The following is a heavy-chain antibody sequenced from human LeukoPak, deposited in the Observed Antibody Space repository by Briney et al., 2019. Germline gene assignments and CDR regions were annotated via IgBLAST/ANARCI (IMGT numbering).Heavy chain of an antibody. D-gene: IGHD5-12*01. J-gene: IGHJ4*02. V-gene: IGHV3-74*01. CDR3: AGAYSAYDPFDY. Sequence: GGSLRLSCAASGFTFSNYWMHWVRQAPGKGLVWVSRLNADGNSITYADSVRGRFAISRDNAKNTVHLQMNSLRVEDTAIYFCAGAYSAYDPFDYWGQGILVTVSS. CDR2: LNADGNSI. CDR1: GFTFSNYW.